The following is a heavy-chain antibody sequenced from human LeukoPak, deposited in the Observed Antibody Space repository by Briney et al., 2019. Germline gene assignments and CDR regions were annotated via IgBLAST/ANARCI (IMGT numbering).Heavy chain of an antibody. CDR2: IYYSGNT. Sequence: PSETLSLTCPVSGDSIGSYAWDWIRQPPGKGLEWIGYIYYSGNTNYNPSLKSRVTISVDTSKNQFSLKLSSVTAADTAVYYCAGDFYDTSTYYFVDAFDIWGQGTMVTVSS. CDR1: GDSIGSYA. D-gene: IGHD3-22*01. CDR3: AGDFYDTSTYYFVDAFDI. J-gene: IGHJ3*02. V-gene: IGHV4-59*01.